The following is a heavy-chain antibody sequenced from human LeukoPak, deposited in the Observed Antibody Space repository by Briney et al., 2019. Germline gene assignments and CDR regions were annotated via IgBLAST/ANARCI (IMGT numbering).Heavy chain of an antibody. V-gene: IGHV3-23*01. CDR2: ISGSGGST. CDR1: GFTFSSYA. D-gene: IGHD1-1*01. J-gene: IGHJ6*02. CDR3: GKDKRSYYGMDV. Sequence: GGSLRLSCAASGFTFSSYAMSWVRQAPGKGLEWVSAISGSGGSTYYADSVKGRFTISRDNSKNTLYLQMNSLRAEDTAVYYCGKDKRSYYGMDVWGQGTTVTVSS.